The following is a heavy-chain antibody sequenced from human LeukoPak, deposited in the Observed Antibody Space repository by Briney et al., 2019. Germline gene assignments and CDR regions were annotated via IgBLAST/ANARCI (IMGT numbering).Heavy chain of an antibody. D-gene: IGHD3-22*01. CDR2: IYSGGST. CDR1: GFTVSSNY. J-gene: IGHJ4*02. V-gene: IGHV3-66*02. CDR3: VLRGYYYYSSGPYYFDY. Sequence: AGGSLRLSCAASGFTVSSNYMSWVRQAPGKGLEWVSVIYSGGSTYYADSVKGRFTISRDNSKNTLYLQMNSLRAEDTAVYYCVLRGYYYYSSGPYYFDYWGQGTLVTVSS.